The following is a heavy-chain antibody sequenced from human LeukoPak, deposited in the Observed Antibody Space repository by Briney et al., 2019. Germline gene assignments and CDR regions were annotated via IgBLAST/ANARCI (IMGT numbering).Heavy chain of an antibody. J-gene: IGHJ4*02. D-gene: IGHD3-16*01. Sequence: SQTLSLTCTVSGGSISSYYWTWIRQPPGKGLEWIGYIYYSGTTNYNPSLKSRVSISVDTSKNQISLKLSSVTAAGTAVYYCARYNYGNGFFDYWGQGTLVTVSS. CDR3: ARYNYGNGFFDY. V-gene: IGHV4-59*01. CDR2: IYYSGTT. CDR1: GGSISSYY.